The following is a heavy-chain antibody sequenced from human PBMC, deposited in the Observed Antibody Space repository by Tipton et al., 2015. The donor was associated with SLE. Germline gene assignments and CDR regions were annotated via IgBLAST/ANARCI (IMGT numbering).Heavy chain of an antibody. V-gene: IGHV3-33*01. Sequence: SLRLSCVASGFTFSSYGIHWVRQAPGKGLEWVSVIWYDGNNKYYADSVKGRFTISRDNSKNTVYLQMNSLRADDTAVYYCVGDAYNGDLGYFDLWGRGTLVSVSS. CDR2: IWYDGNNK. J-gene: IGHJ2*01. CDR3: VGDAYNGDLGYFDL. D-gene: IGHD4-17*01. CDR1: GFTFSSYG.